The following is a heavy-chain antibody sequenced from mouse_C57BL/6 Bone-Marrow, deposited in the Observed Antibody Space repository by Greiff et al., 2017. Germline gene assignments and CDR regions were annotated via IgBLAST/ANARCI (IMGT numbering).Heavy chain of an antibody. Sequence: DAKLVESGGGLVKPGGSLKLSCAASGFTFSSYAMSWVRQTPEKRLEWVATISDGGSYTYYPDNVKGRFTISRDNAKNNLYLQMSHLKSEDTAMYYCARGYYDDYWGQGTTLTVSS. CDR3: ARGYYDDY. V-gene: IGHV5-4*03. CDR2: ISDGGSYT. CDR1: GFTFSSYA. D-gene: IGHD2-4*01. J-gene: IGHJ2*01.